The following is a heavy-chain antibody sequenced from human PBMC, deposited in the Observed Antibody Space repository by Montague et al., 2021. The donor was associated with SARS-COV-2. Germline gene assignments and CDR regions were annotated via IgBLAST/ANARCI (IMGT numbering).Heavy chain of an antibody. CDR1: GGSISSYY. V-gene: IGHV4-39*01. J-gene: IGHJ4*02. CDR3: ARQGDYYGSGSYYNVLSFGLLDGRAPIDY. CDR2: IYYSGST. Sequence: SETLSLTCTVSGGSISSYYWGWIRQPPGKGLEWIGSIYYSGSTYYNPSLKSRVTISVDTSKNQFSLKLSSVTAADTAVYYCARQGDYYGSGSYYNVLSFGLLDGRAPIDYWGQGTLVTVSS. D-gene: IGHD3-10*01.